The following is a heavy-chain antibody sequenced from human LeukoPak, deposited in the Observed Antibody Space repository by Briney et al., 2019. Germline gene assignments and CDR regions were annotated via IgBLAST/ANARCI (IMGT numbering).Heavy chain of an antibody. CDR2: ISSSSSTI. Sequence: GGSLRLSCAASGFTFSSYSMNWVRQAPGKGLEWVSYISSSSSTIYYADSVKGRFTIPRDNAKTSLYLQMTSLRDEDTAVYYCARCGYDYGGNYLALWGEGPLVTVSS. J-gene: IGHJ4*02. V-gene: IGHV3-48*02. D-gene: IGHD4-23*01. CDR3: ARCGYDYGGNYLAL. CDR1: GFTFSSYS.